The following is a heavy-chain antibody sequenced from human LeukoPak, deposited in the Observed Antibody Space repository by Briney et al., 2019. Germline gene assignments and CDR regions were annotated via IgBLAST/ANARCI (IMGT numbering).Heavy chain of an antibody. V-gene: IGHV3-21*01. CDR2: ISSSSSYI. CDR3: ARYGRGGYLDY. D-gene: IGHD3-10*01. CDR1: GFTFSSYS. Sequence: GGSLRLSCAASGFTFSSYSMNWVRQAPGKGLEWVSSISSSSSYIYYADSVKGRFTISRDNAKNSLYLQMNSLRAEDAAVYYCARYGRGGYLDYWGQGTLVTVSS. J-gene: IGHJ4*02.